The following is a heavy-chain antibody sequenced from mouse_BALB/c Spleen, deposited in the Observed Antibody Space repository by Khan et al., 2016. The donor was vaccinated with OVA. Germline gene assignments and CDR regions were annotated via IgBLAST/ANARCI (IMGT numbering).Heavy chain of an antibody. J-gene: IGHJ3*01. CDR2: LNYSGNT. CDR3: TRKDYYDYDPFPY. Sequence: EVQLVESGPGLVKPSQSLSLTCTVTGYSITSEYAWNWIRHFPGNKLEWMGYLNYSGNTRYNPSLKSRISITRDTSKNQFFLQLNSVTTEDTATYYCTRKDYYDYDPFPYWGQGTLVTVSA. CDR1: GYSITSEYA. V-gene: IGHV3-2*02. D-gene: IGHD2-4*01.